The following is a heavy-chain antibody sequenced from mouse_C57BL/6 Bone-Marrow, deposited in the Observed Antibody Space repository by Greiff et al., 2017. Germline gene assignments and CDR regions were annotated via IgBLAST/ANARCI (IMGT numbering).Heavy chain of an antibody. CDR3: ARSRPSHGSSHWYFDV. Sequence: VQLQQSGPELVRPGVSVKISCKGSGYTFTDYAMHWVKQSHAKSLEWIGVISTYYGAASYKQKFKDKATMTVDKSSSTAYIEIARLTSEDSAVYYCARSRPSHGSSHWYFDVWGTGTTVTVSS. J-gene: IGHJ1*03. D-gene: IGHD1-1*01. V-gene: IGHV1-67*01. CDR1: GYTFTDYA. CDR2: ISTYYGAA.